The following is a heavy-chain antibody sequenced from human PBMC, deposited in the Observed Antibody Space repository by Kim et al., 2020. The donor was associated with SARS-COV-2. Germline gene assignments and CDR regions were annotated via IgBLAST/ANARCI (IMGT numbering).Heavy chain of an antibody. CDR3: ARGQGSGIDY. Sequence: STYYADSVKGRFTISRDNSKNTLYLQMNSLRAEDTAVYYCARGQGSGIDYWGQGTLVTVSS. J-gene: IGHJ4*02. D-gene: IGHD3-10*01. CDR2: ST. V-gene: IGHV3-53*01.